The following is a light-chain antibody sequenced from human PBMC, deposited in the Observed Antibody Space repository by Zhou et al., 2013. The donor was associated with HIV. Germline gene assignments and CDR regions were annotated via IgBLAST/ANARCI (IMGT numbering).Light chain of an antibody. CDR2: GAS. Sequence: EIVMTQSPGTLSVSPGERATLSCRASQSVRSNLAWYQQKPGQAPRLLIYGASTRATGIPARFSGSGSGTEFTLSISSLQTEDFAVYYCQQYNNWPWTFGHGTKVEIK. CDR3: QQYNNWPWT. J-gene: IGKJ1*01. V-gene: IGKV3-15*01. CDR1: QSVRSN.